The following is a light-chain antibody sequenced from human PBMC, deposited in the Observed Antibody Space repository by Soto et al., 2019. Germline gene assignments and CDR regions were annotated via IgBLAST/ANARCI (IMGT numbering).Light chain of an antibody. V-gene: IGKV3-20*01. CDR3: EQYGSSPRT. J-gene: IGKJ1*01. CDR2: GVS. Sequence: EIVLTQFPDTLSLSPGERATLSCRASQSVSSSSLAWYQQKPGQAPRLLIYGVSSRATGIPDRFSGSGSGTDFTLTISRLEPEDFAVYYCEQYGSSPRTFGQGTKVDIK. CDR1: QSVSSSS.